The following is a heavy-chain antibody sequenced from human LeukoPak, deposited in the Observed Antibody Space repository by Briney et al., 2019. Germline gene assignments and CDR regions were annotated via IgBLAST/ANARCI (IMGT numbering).Heavy chain of an antibody. CDR3: AREIFGGDWANDAFDI. V-gene: IGHV4-59*01. CDR2: IYYSGST. J-gene: IGHJ3*02. CDR1: GGSISSYY. D-gene: IGHD2-21*02. Sequence: SGTLSLTCTVSGGSISSYYWSWIRQPPGKGLEGIGDIYYSGSTNYNPSLKRRVTISVDTSKNQFSLKLSSVTAADTAVYYCAREIFGGDWANDAFDIWGQGTMVTVSS.